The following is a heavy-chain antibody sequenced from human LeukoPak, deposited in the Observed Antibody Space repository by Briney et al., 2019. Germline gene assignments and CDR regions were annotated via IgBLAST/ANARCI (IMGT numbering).Heavy chain of an antibody. V-gene: IGHV3-23*01. D-gene: IGHD1-26*01. CDR3: ARSGSSADLDY. CDR1: GFPFSSNA. J-gene: IGHJ4*02. Sequence: GGSLRLSFAASGFPFSSNAMSWVRPAPGKGLEWVSAISGSGDSTFYADSVKGRFTISRDNSKNTLYLQMNSLRAEDTAVYYCARSGSSADLDYWGQGTLVTVSS. CDR2: ISGSGDST.